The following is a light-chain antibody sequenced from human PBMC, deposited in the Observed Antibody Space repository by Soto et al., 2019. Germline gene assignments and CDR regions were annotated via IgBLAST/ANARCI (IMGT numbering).Light chain of an antibody. Sequence: QPVLTQSSSASASLGSSVKLTCTLSSGHSSYIIAWHQQQPGKAPRYLMKLEGSGSYNKGSGVPDRFSGSSSGADRYLTISNLQFEDEADYYCETWDSVAVFGGGTQLTVL. CDR3: ETWDSVAV. V-gene: IGLV4-60*02. CDR2: LEGSGSY. CDR1: SGHSSYI. J-gene: IGLJ7*01.